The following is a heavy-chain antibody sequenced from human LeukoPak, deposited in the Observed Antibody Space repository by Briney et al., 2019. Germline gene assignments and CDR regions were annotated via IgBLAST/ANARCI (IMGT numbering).Heavy chain of an antibody. CDR3: ARERDGYNYKLLVD. CDR2: IYSDGRT. V-gene: IGHV3-53*05. J-gene: IGHJ4*02. CDR1: GFTVSSNY. D-gene: IGHD5-24*01. Sequence: GGSLRLSCAASGFTVSSNYMSWVRQAPGKGLEWVSVIYSDGRTYYADSVKGRFTISRDNSKNTLYLQMNSLRAEDTAVYYCARERDGYNYKLLVDWGQRTLVTVSS.